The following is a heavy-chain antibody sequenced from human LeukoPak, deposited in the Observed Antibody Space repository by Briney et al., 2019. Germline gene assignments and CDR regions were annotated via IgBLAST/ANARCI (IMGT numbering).Heavy chain of an antibody. J-gene: IGHJ5*02. CDR3: ARDDCTKGLCTWFDP. CDR2: LYTNENT. D-gene: IGHD2-8*01. Sequence: SETLSLTCTVSGDSIHNYYWSWIRQPAGKGLEWIGRLYTNENTYYIPSLKSRVTMSVDTSKNQFSLKLSSVTAADTAVYYCARDDCTKGLCTWFDPWGQGTLVTVSS. CDR1: GDSIHNYY. V-gene: IGHV4-4*07.